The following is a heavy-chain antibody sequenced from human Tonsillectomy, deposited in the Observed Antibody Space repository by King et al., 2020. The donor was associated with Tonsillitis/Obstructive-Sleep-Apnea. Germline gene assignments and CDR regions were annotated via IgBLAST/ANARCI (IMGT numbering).Heavy chain of an antibody. CDR1: GFTFRSYS. Sequence: VQLVESGGGVVQPGRSLRLSCAASGFTFRSYSMHCVRQAPGKGLEWGSLISYDGRIKHYTDSVKGRFTISRDNSNNTLYLQMNTLRAEDTAVYYCAKDDRHCSSTSCYSNAPWESWGQGTLVTVSS. D-gene: IGHD2-2*02. J-gene: IGHJ5*02. CDR3: AKDDRHCSSTSCYSNAPWES. CDR2: ISYDGRIK. V-gene: IGHV3-30*18.